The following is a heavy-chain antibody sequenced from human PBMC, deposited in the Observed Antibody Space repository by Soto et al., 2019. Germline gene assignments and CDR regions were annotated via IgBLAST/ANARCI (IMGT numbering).Heavy chain of an antibody. D-gene: IGHD2-2*01. CDR1: GYTFTSFG. J-gene: IGHJ5*02. Sequence: ASVKVSCKASGYTFTSFGINWVRQAPGQGLEWMGWISGYNGNTNYAQKLQGRVTMTTDTSTSTAYMELRSLRSDDTAVYYCSRGLPVGEAQLLGGYWFDPWGQGTLVTVSS. V-gene: IGHV1-18*01. CDR3: SRGLPVGEAQLLGGYWFDP. CDR2: ISGYNGNT.